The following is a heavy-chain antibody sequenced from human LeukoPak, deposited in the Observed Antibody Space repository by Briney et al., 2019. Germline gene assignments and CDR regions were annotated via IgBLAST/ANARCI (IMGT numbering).Heavy chain of an antibody. V-gene: IGHV4-31*03. Sequence: SETLSLTCTVSGGSISSGGYYWSWIRQHPGKGLEWIGYIYYSGSTYYNPSLRSRVTISVDTSKNQFSLKLSSVTAADTAVYYCARGYYDSSGYKTNDYWGQGTLVTVSS. D-gene: IGHD3-22*01. CDR3: ARGYYDSSGYKTNDY. CDR1: GGSISSGGYY. J-gene: IGHJ4*02. CDR2: IYYSGST.